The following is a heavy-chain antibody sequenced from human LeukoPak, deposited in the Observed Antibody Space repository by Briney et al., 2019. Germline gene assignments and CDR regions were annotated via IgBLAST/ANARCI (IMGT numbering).Heavy chain of an antibody. CDR1: GFTFSSYS. V-gene: IGHV3-21*01. CDR3: ARWGSLTLIDAFDI. J-gene: IGHJ3*02. CDR2: ISSSSSYI. Sequence: GGSLRLSCAASGFTFSSYSMNWVRQAPGKGLEWVSSISSSSSYIYYADSVKGRFTISRDNAKNSLYLQMNSLRAEDTAVYYCARWGSLTLIDAFDIWGQGTMVTVSP. D-gene: IGHD3-9*01.